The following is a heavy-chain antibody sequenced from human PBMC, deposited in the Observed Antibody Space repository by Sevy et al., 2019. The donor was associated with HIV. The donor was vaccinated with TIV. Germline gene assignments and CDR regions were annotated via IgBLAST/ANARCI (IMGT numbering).Heavy chain of an antibody. CDR3: AKGLRGTTTNNWFDP. CDR1: GFPFSSYA. V-gene: IGHV3-23*01. CDR2: ISGSGGSA. D-gene: IGHD4-17*01. Sequence: GGSLRLSCAASGFPFSSYAMSWVRQAPGKGLEWVSTISGSGGSAYYADSVKGRFTISRDNSKITLFLQMHSLRAEDTAVYYCAKGLRGTTTNNWFDPWGQGTLVTVS. J-gene: IGHJ5*02.